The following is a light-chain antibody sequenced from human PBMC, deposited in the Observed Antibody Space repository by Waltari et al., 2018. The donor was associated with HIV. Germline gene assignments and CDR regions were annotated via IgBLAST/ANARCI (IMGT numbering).Light chain of an antibody. CDR2: DNN. CDR3: QSYDSRLSGSVV. CDR1: NSNIGAGFD. J-gene: IGLJ2*01. Sequence: QSALTQPPSVSGAPGQSVPISCSGSNSNIGAGFDVHWYQQVPGTAPRLLIYDNNNRPSGVPDRFSGFKSGTSASLAINGLQAEDEADYYCQSYDSRLSGSVVFGGGTKVTVL. V-gene: IGLV1-40*01.